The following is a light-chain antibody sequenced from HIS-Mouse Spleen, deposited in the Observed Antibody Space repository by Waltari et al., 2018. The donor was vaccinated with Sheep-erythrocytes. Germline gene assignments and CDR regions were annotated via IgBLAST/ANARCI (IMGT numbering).Light chain of an antibody. Sequence: QSALTQPRSVSGSPGQSVTISCTGTSCDGGGYNYVSWYQQHPGKAPKLMIYDVSKRPSGVPDRFSGSKSGNTASLTISGLQAEDEADYYCCSYAGSYTYVFGTGTKVTVL. CDR2: DVS. CDR3: CSYAGSYTYV. J-gene: IGLJ1*01. V-gene: IGLV2-11*01. CDR1: SCDGGGYNY.